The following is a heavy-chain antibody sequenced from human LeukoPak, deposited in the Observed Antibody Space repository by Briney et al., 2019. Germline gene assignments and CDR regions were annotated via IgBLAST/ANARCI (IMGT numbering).Heavy chain of an antibody. CDR3: GRQRAGATDY. V-gene: IGHV4-39*01. CDR1: GGSISSTTYY. D-gene: IGHD1-26*01. CDR2: IYYSGTT. Sequence: SETLSLTCTVSGGSISSTTYYWGWIRQPPGKGLEWIGTIYYSGTTSYNPSLKSRVTMSVDTSKNQFSLKLNSVTAADTGVYYCGRQRAGATDYWGQGTLVTVSS. J-gene: IGHJ4*02.